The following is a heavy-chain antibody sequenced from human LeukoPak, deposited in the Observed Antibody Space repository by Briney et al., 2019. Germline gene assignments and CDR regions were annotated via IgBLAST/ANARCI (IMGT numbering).Heavy chain of an antibody. CDR3: ARVPPSSSWYRLRYFDY. CDR2: INHSGST. CDR1: GGSFSGYY. D-gene: IGHD6-13*01. J-gene: IGHJ4*02. V-gene: IGHV4-34*01. Sequence: SETLSLTCAVYGGSFSGYYWSWIRQPPGKGLEWIGEINHSGSTNYNPSLKSRATISVDTSKNQFSLKLSSVTAADTAVYYCARVPPSSSWYRLRYFDYWGQGTLVTVSS.